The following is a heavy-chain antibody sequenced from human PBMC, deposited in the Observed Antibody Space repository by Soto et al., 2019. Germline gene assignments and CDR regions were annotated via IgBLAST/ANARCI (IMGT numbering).Heavy chain of an antibody. CDR3: TTASKWLPHYS. CDR2: IKSRADGGTT. J-gene: IGHJ4*02. D-gene: IGHD6-19*01. Sequence: GGSLRLSCAASGFTFTKAWMTWVHQTPGKGLEWVGRIKSRADGGTTDYAASVKDRFIISRDDSNDTLYLHMNRLKTDDTAVYYCTTASKWLPHYSWGKGA. CDR1: GFTFTKAW. V-gene: IGHV3-15*01.